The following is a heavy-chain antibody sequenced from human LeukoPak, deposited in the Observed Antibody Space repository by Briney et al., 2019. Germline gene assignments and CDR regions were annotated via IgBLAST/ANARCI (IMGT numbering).Heavy chain of an antibody. D-gene: IGHD3-10*01. CDR1: GGSISSGDYY. CDR2: IYYSGST. CDR3: ASAYYGSESYYDY. V-gene: IGHV4-30-4*01. Sequence: PSEALSLTCTVSGGSISSGDYYWSWIRQPPGKGLEWIGYIYYSGSTYYNPSLKSRVTISVDTSKNQFSLKLSSVTAADTAVYYCASAYYGSESYYDYWGQGTLVTVSS. J-gene: IGHJ4*02.